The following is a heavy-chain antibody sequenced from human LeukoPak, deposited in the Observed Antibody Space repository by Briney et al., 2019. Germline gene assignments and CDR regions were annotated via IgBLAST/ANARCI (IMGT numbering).Heavy chain of an antibody. V-gene: IGHV3-48*03. CDR2: IDYSGGSS. D-gene: IGHD2-15*01. CDR1: GFTLSSYE. CDR3: ARDRGVADLDY. Sequence: GGSLRLSCTVSGFTLSSYEMSWIRQAPGRGLEWVSSIDYSGGSSYYADSVKGRFTISRDNAKNSLYLQMNSLRAEDTAVYYCARDRGVADLDYWGQGTLVTVSS. J-gene: IGHJ4*02.